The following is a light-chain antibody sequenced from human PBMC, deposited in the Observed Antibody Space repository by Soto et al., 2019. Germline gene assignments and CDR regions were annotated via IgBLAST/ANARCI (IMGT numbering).Light chain of an antibody. CDR3: SSYTSSSSYV. CDR1: SSDVGGYNY. J-gene: IGLJ1*01. CDR2: EVT. V-gene: IGLV2-14*01. Sequence: QSALTQPASVSGSPGQSITISCTGTSSDVGGYNYDSWYQQHPGKAPKVMIYEVTNRPSGVSNRFSGSKSGSTASLTISGLQAEDEADYYCSSYTSSSSYVFGTGTKLTVL.